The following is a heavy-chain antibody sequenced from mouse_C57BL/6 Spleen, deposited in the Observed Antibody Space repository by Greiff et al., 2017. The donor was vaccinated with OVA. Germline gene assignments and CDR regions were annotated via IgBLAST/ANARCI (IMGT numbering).Heavy chain of an antibody. V-gene: IGHV1-55*01. CDR1: GYTFTSYW. Sequence: QVQLQQPGAELVKPGASVKMSCKASGYTFTSYWITWVKQRPGPGLEWIGDIYPGSGSTNYNEKFKSKATLTVDTSSSTAYMRLSSLTSEDSAVYYCARSGDYYDYLYYFDYWGQGTTLTVSS. CDR2: IYPGSGST. CDR3: ARSGDYYDYLYYFDY. J-gene: IGHJ2*01. D-gene: IGHD2-4*01.